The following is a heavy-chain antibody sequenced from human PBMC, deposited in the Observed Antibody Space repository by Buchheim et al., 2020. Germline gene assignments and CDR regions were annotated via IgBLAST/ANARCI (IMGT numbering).Heavy chain of an antibody. CDR3: ARDAGRLEMATAFDY. D-gene: IGHD5-24*01. V-gene: IGHV1-2*02. Sequence: QVQLVQSGAEVKKPGASVKVSCKASGYTFTDYYMHWVRQAPGQGLEWMGWINPNSGGTNYVQKFQGRVTMTRDTSISTAYMELSRLRSEDTAVYYCARDAGRLEMATAFDYWGQGTL. J-gene: IGHJ4*02. CDR2: INPNSGGT. CDR1: GYTFTDYY.